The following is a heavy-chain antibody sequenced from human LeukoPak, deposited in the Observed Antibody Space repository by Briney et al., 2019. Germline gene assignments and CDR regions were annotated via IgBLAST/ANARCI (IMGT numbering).Heavy chain of an antibody. Sequence: GGSLRLSCAASGFTFRGFSMSWVRQSPTKGLQWVANIKQDGSEGYYVDSVKGRFTISRDNAKNSLSLQMNNLRVEDTAVYYCARAGSHWHYVYWGQGTVVTVSS. CDR1: GFTFRGFS. D-gene: IGHD3-10*01. CDR2: IKQDGSEG. CDR3: ARAGSHWHYVY. V-gene: IGHV3-7*01. J-gene: IGHJ4*02.